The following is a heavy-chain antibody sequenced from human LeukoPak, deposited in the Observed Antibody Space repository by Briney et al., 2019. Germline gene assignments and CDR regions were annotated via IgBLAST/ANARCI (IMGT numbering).Heavy chain of an antibody. CDR2: IYYSGST. V-gene: IGHV4-39*07. Sequence: SETLSLTCTVSGGSISSSSYYWGWIRQPPGKGLEWIGSIYYSGSTYYNPSLKSRVTISVDTSKNQFSLKLSSVTAADTAVYYCARGLHSYGYPNYFDYWGQGTLVTVSS. CDR1: GGSISSSSYY. J-gene: IGHJ4*02. CDR3: ARGLHSYGYPNYFDY. D-gene: IGHD5-18*01.